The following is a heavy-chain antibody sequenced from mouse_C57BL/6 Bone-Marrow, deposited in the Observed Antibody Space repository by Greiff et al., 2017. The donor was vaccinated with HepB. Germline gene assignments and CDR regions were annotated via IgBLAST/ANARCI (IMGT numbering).Heavy chain of an antibody. V-gene: IGHV5-9-1*02. D-gene: IGHD3-2*02. J-gene: IGHJ3*01. CDR2: ISSGGDYI. Sequence: EVMLVESGEGLVKPGGSLKLSCAASGFTFSSYAMSWVRQTPEKRLEWVAYISSGGDYIYYADTVKGRVTISRDNARNTLYLQMSSLKSEDTAMYYCTRGQLRPSWFAYWGQGTLVTVSA. CDR1: GFTFSSYA. CDR3: TRGQLRPSWFAY.